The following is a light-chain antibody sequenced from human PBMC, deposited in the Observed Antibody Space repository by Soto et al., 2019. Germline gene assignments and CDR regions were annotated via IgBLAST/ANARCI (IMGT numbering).Light chain of an antibody. CDR3: CSYAGSSTWV. J-gene: IGLJ3*02. CDR1: SSDVGSYNF. V-gene: IGLV2-23*02. CDR2: GVS. Sequence: QSALTQPASVSGSPGQSITISCSGTSSDVGSYNFVSWYQQHPGKAPNLMIYGVSKRPSGISNRFSGSKSGNTASLTISGLQAEDEADYYCCSYAGSSTWVFGGGTKVTVL.